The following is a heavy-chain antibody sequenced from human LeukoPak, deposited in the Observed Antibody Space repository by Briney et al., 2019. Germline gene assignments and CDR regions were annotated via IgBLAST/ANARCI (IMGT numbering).Heavy chain of an antibody. D-gene: IGHD6-19*01. Sequence: ASVKVSCKASGYTFTDYYIHWVRQAPGQGLEWMGWINPNSGGTNYAQKLQGRVTMTKDTSISTAYLELTRLRSDDTAVYFCARAQYSSGWYWGFDHWGQGTLVTVSS. J-gene: IGHJ4*02. CDR3: ARAQYSSGWYWGFDH. V-gene: IGHV1-2*02. CDR2: INPNSGGT. CDR1: GYTFTDYY.